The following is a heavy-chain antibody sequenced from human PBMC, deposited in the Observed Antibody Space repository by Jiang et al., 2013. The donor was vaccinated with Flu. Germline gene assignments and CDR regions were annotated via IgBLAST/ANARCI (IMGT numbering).Heavy chain of an antibody. CDR1: GYAFNTYW. Sequence: SGAEVKKPGESLKISCQGFGYAFNTYWIGWVRQKPGKGLEWMGIVYPGDSETTYSPSFRGQVTMSADKSINSAYLQWDSLKASDSAMYYCARGCRGPDFQWGSYRYCFDSWGQGTLVTVSS. V-gene: IGHV5-51*03. J-gene: IGHJ4*02. CDR2: VYPGDSET. D-gene: IGHD3-16*02. CDR3: ARGCRGPDFQWGSYRYCFDS.